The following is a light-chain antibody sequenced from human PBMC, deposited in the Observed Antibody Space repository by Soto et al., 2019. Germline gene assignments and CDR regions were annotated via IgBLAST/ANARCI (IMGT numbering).Light chain of an antibody. CDR1: QTISSF. CDR3: QQYGSSGT. V-gene: IGKV3-20*01. CDR2: GAS. Sequence: EIVLTQSPGTLSLSPGEGATLSCRASQTISSFLAWYQQKRGQAPRLLIHGASDRATGIPARFTGSGSGTDFTLTISSLEPEDFAVYYCQQYGSSGTFGQGTKVDIK. J-gene: IGKJ1*01.